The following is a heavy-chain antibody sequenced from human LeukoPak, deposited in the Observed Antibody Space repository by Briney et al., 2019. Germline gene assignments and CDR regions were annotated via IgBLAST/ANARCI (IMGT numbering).Heavy chain of an antibody. CDR1: GFTFSSYS. CDR3: ARDDCTSTNCPAGFDP. CDR2: ISSSSSYI. J-gene: IGHJ5*02. V-gene: IGHV3-21*01. Sequence: GGSLRLSCAASGFTFSSYSMNWVRQAPGKGLEWVSSISSSSSYIYYADSVKGRFTISRANAKNTLYLQMNSLRAEDTAVYYCARDDCTSTNCPAGFDPWGQGTLVSVSS. D-gene: IGHD2-2*01.